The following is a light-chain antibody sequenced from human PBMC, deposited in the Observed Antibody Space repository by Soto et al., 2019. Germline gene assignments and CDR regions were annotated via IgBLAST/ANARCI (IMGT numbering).Light chain of an antibody. CDR3: QQYDTYST. CDR1: QSISRW. J-gene: IGKJ1*01. Sequence: RMTQSPSTPSSSLGDRVTISCRASQSISRWLAWYQQKPGRAPKLLIYKASTLAYGVPSRFIGSGSGTEFTLTIGSLKPDDFATYYCQQYDTYSTFGQGTKVDIK. V-gene: IGKV1-5*03. CDR2: KAS.